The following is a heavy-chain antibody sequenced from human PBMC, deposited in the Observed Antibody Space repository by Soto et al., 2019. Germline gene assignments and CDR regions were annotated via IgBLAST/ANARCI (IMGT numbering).Heavy chain of an antibody. CDR1: GASFSDANYY. J-gene: IGHJ4*02. CDR3: ARRPHIVVAPT. D-gene: IGHD2-21*01. Sequence: LSLTCIASGASFSDANYYWVWIRQPPGEGLEWIGSFYYDGRTYYNASLKSRVTISVDTSKNHFSLMLTSVTAADTAVYYCARRPHIVVAPTWGQGTLVTVSS. V-gene: IGHV4-39*02. CDR2: FYYDGRT.